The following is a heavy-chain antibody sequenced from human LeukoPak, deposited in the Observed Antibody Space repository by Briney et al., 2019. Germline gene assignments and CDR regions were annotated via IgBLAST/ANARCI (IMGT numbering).Heavy chain of an antibody. CDR1: GYIFTGYY. CDR2: INPKSGDT. D-gene: IGHD3-22*01. Sequence: ASVTVSCKASGYIFTGYYMHWGRQAPGEGLEWMGWINPKSGDTNYAKKLQGRVTITTDTSTSTAYMQLSSLRSDDTAVYSCAREQYYYDNSGYYDFWGQGTQVTVSS. J-gene: IGHJ4*02. V-gene: IGHV1-2*02. CDR3: AREQYYYDNSGYYDF.